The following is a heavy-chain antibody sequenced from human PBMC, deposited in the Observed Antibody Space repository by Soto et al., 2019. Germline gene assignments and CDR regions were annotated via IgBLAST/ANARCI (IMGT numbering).Heavy chain of an antibody. CDR3: ARFSIAVAGAAYGMDV. Sequence: PSETLSLTCAVSGGSISSSNWWSLVHQPPGKWLEWIGEIFHGGSTNYNPSLKSRVTISVDKSKNQFSLKLSSVTAADTAVYYCARFSIAVAGAAYGMDVWGQGTTVTVSS. J-gene: IGHJ6*02. CDR2: IFHGGST. D-gene: IGHD6-19*01. CDR1: GGSISSSNW. V-gene: IGHV4-4*02.